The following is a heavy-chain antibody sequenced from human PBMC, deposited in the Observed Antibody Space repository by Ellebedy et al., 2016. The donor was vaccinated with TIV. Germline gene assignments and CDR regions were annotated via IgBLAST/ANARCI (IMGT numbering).Heavy chain of an antibody. CDR2: IWSDGAKR. Sequence: GESLKISCAASGFSFRTYGMHWVRQAPGKGLEWVAVIWSDGAKRVYSGAVKGRFTISRDISENTLHLEMNSLSAEDTAVYYCAKAALRWELPYYNGMDVWGQGTTVTVSS. J-gene: IGHJ6*02. V-gene: IGHV3-33*03. CDR1: GFSFRTYG. CDR3: AKAALRWELPYYNGMDV. D-gene: IGHD1-26*01.